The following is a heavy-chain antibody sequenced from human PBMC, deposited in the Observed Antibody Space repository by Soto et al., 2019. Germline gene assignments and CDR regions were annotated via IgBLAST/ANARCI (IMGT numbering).Heavy chain of an antibody. CDR1: GGSFSGYY. V-gene: IGHV4-34*01. Sequence: SETLSLTCAVYGGSFSGYYWSWIRQPPGKGLEWIGEINHSGSTNYNPSLKSRVTISVDTSKNQFSLKLSSVTAADTAVYYCARGCGLELRYYYMEVWGKGTTLSVS. J-gene: IGHJ6*03. CDR3: ARGCGLELRYYYMEV. D-gene: IGHD1-7*01. CDR2: INHSGST.